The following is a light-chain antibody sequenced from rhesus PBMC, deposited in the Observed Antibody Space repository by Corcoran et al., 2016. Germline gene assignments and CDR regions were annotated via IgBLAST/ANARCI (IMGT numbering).Light chain of an antibody. Sequence: DIQMIQSPSSLSASVGDRVTITCRASENVNNFVNWYQQKPGKAPKLLIYKASTLESGVPSRSIGSGSVTDYTFTITSLQPEDVATYYCLHAYSTPLTCGGWTKVEIK. V-gene: IGKV1-74*01. CDR3: LHAYSTPLT. CDR1: ENVNNF. J-gene: IGKJ4*01. CDR2: KAS.